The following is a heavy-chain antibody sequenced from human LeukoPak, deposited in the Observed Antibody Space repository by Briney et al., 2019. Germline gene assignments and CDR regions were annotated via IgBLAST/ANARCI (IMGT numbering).Heavy chain of an antibody. CDR3: ARAYSSSWYIPGRFDP. J-gene: IGHJ5*02. CDR2: INPNSGDT. V-gene: IGHV1-2*02. D-gene: IGHD6-13*01. Sequence: ASVNVSCKASGYTFTGYYIHWVRQAPGQGLEWMGWINPNSGDTNLAQKSLGRVAMTRDTSISAAYMELSRLRSDDTAVYYCARAYSSSWYIPGRFDPWGQGTLVTVSS. CDR1: GYTFTGYY.